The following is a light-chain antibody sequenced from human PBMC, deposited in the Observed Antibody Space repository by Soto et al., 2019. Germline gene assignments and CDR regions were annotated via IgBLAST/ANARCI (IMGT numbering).Light chain of an antibody. CDR2: DAS. J-gene: IGKJ1*01. V-gene: IGKV1-5*01. CDR1: QNIGTW. Sequence: DIQLTQSPSTLSASVGDRVTITCRASQNIGTWLAWYQHRPGEGSKLMIHDASTLESGVPSRFSGGGSATEFSLTINSLESGDSGTYHCQQYATYSPSTFGQGTKVDIK. CDR3: QQYATYSPST.